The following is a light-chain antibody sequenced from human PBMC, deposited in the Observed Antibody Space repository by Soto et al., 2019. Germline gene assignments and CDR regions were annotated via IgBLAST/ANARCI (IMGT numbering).Light chain of an antibody. CDR2: EVS. CDR3: QSYDSSLSGWV. V-gene: IGLV2-14*01. CDR1: SSDVGGYNY. Sequence: QSVLTQPASVSGSPGQSITISCTGTSSDVGGYNYVSWYQQHPGKAPKLMIYEVSNRPSGVSNRFSGSKSGTSASLAITGLQAEDEADYYCQSYDSSLSGWVFGGGTQLTVL. J-gene: IGLJ3*02.